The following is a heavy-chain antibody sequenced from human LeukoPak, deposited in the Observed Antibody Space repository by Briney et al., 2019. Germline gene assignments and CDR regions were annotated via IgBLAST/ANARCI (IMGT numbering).Heavy chain of an antibody. J-gene: IGHJ4*02. V-gene: IGHV3-74*01. CDR1: GFTFSTSW. Sequence: PGGSLRLSCAASGFTFSTSWMHWVRQAPGKGLVWVSRINSDGSGTTYADSVKGRFTISRDNAKNTLYLQMNSLRAEDTAVYYCAKACSAFIADYFDYWGQGTLVTVSS. CDR2: INSDGSGT. D-gene: IGHD3-16*02. CDR3: AKACSAFIADYFDY.